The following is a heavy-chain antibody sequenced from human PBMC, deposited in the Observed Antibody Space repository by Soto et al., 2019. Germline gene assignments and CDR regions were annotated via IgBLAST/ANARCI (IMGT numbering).Heavy chain of an antibody. V-gene: IGHV3-33*01. CDR3: AREGSVGVTSGGPLAS. CDR1: GFTFSNYG. D-gene: IGHD1-26*01. J-gene: IGHJ4*02. CDR2: VWYDGSNK. Sequence: QVQLVESGGGVVQPGRSLRLSCAASGFTFSNYGIHWVRQAPGKGLEWVAVVWYDGSNKYHADSVKGRFTISRDNSKNTLYLQMNRLRAEGTAVYYCAREGSVGVTSGGPLASWGQGTLVTVSS.